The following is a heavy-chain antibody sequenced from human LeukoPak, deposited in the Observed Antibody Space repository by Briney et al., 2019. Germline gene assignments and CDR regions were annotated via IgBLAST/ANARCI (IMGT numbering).Heavy chain of an antibody. CDR3: AKDRGPVLDY. CDR1: GFTFSSYA. CDR2: ISSSGSIT. Sequence: PGGSLRLSCAASGFTFSSYAMSWVRQAPGKGLEWVSAISSSGSITYYADSVKGRFTISRDNSKNTLYLQMNSLRAEDTAVYYCAKDRGPVLDYWGQGTLVTVSS. V-gene: IGHV3-23*01. J-gene: IGHJ4*02. D-gene: IGHD3-10*01.